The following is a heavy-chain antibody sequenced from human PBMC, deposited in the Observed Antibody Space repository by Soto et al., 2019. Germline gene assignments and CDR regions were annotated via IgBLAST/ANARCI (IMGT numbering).Heavy chain of an antibody. V-gene: IGHV4-34*01. CDR1: GGSFSGYC. D-gene: IGHD3-10*01. J-gene: IGHJ5*02. CDR3: ARDYYVSGSFLWFDP. Sequence: SETLSLTCAVYGGSFSGYCWSWIRQPPGKGLEWIGEINHSGSTNYNPSLKSRVTIPVDTSKHKFSLKLSSVTAADTAVYYCARDYYVSGSFLWFDPWGQGTLVTV. CDR2: INHSGST.